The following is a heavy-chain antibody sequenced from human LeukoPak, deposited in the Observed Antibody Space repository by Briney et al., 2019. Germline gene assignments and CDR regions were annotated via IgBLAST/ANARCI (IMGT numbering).Heavy chain of an antibody. CDR2: ISYDGSNK. CDR1: GFTFSSYA. D-gene: IGHD6-25*01. V-gene: IGHV3-30-3*01. J-gene: IGHJ3*02. Sequence: GGSLRLSCAASGFTFSSYAMHWVRQAPGKGLEWVAAISYDGSNKYYADSVKGRFTISRDNSKNTLYLQMNSLRAEDTAVYYCARARLYDAFDIWGQGTMVTVSS. CDR3: ARARLYDAFDI.